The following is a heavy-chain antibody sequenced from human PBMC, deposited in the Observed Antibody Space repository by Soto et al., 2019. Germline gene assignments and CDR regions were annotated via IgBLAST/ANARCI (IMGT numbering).Heavy chain of an antibody. CDR2: MNPNSGNT. J-gene: IGHJ4*02. D-gene: IGHD5-18*01. CDR1: GYTFTSYD. Sequence: ASVKVSCKASGYTFTSYDINWVRQATGQGLEWMGWMNPNSGNTGYAQKFQGRVTMTRNTSISTAYMELSSLRSEDTAVYYCARGQSVGLWDDYWGQGTLVTVSS. CDR3: ARGQSVGLWDDY. V-gene: IGHV1-8*01.